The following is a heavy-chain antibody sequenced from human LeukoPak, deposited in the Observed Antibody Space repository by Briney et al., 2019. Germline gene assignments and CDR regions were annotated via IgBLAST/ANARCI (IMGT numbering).Heavy chain of an antibody. CDR1: GYSFTSYW. CDR3: ARQTGGSGWSAPIDY. V-gene: IGHV5-51*01. D-gene: IGHD6-19*01. Sequence: GESLKTSCKGSGYSFTSYWIGWVRQMPGKGLEWMGIIYPGDSDTRYSPSFQGQVTISADKSISTAYLQWSSLKASDTAMYYCARQTGGSGWSAPIDYWGQGTLVTVSS. J-gene: IGHJ4*02. CDR2: IYPGDSDT.